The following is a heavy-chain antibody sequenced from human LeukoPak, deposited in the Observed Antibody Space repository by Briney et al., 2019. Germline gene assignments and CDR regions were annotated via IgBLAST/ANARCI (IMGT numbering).Heavy chain of an antibody. CDR1: GGTFSSYA. J-gene: IGHJ6*02. Sequence: ASVKVSCKASGGTFSSYAISWVRQAPGQGLEWMGGIIPIFGTANYAQKFQGRVTITAAESTSTDYMELSSLRSEDTAVYYCARSDPIGAPNCSGGSCSYYYYGMDVWGQGTTVTVSS. CDR2: IIPIFGTA. V-gene: IGHV1-69*13. D-gene: IGHD2-15*01. CDR3: ARSDPIGAPNCSGGSCSYYYYGMDV.